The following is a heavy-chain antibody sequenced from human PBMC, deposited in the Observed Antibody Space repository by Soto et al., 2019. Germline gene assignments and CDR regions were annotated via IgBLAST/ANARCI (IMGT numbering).Heavy chain of an antibody. D-gene: IGHD2-15*01. Sequence: SETLSLTCAVSGFFISSGNYWGWIRKPPGKGLEWIGSIFHGGNTYYNPSLKSRVTISVDMSKNQFSLKLNTVTAADTAVYYCARARWYDAFDVWGQGTVVTVSS. CDR3: ARARWYDAFDV. CDR1: GFFISSGNY. V-gene: IGHV4-38-2*01. J-gene: IGHJ3*01. CDR2: IFHGGNT.